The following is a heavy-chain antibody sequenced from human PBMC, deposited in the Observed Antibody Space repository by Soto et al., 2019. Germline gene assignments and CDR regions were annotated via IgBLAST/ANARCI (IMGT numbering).Heavy chain of an antibody. Sequence: SGPTLVNPTQTLTLTCTYSGFSLSTFGMGVGWIRQPRGKAPEWLALIYWNDDKRYRPSLKNRLTIAKDTSKNLVVLTMTNVDPVDTATCYCVNSRDSSPSDYWGRGTLVTVSS. J-gene: IGHJ4*02. CDR3: VNSRDSSPSDY. V-gene: IGHV2-5*01. D-gene: IGHD2-21*02. CDR2: IYWNDDK. CDR1: GFSLSTFGMG.